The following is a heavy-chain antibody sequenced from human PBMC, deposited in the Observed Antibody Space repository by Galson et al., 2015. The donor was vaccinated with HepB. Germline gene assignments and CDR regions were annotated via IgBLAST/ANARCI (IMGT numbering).Heavy chain of an antibody. D-gene: IGHD6-19*01. CDR3: ARGREYSSGWYGY. Sequence: ETLSLTCTVAGGSISSYYWSWIRQPPGKGLEWIGYIYYSGSTNYNPSLKSRVTISVDTSKNQFSLKLSSVTAADTAVYYCARGREYSSGWYGYWGQGTLVTVSS. V-gene: IGHV4-59*01. J-gene: IGHJ4*02. CDR1: GGSISSYY. CDR2: IYYSGST.